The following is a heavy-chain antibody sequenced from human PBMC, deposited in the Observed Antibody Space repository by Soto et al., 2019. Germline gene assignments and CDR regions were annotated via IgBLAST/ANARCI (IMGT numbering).Heavy chain of an antibody. D-gene: IGHD3-3*01. CDR3: ARGDFWSGSLARDGMEV. Sequence: AAVKVCCKASGYTFTSYYMHWVRQAPGRGLEWMGIINPSGGSTSYAQKFQGRVTMTRDTATSTVYMELSSLRSEDTAVYYCARGDFWSGSLARDGMEVWGQHTLVSVSS. J-gene: IGHJ6*02. V-gene: IGHV1-46*01. CDR2: INPSGGST. CDR1: GYTFTSYY.